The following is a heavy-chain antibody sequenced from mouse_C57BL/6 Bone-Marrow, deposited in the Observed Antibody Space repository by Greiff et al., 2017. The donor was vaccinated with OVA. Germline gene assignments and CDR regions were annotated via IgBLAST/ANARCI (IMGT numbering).Heavy chain of an antibody. J-gene: IGHJ2*01. Sequence: QVQLQQPGAELVKPGASVKMSCKASGYTFTSYWITWVKQRPGQGLEWIGDIYPGSGSTNYNEKFKSKATLTVDTSSSTAYMQLSSLTSEDSAVYYCARKGYDYDEGDYWGQGTTLTVSS. CDR2: IYPGSGST. CDR1: GYTFTSYW. V-gene: IGHV1-55*01. D-gene: IGHD2-4*01. CDR3: ARKGYDYDEGDY.